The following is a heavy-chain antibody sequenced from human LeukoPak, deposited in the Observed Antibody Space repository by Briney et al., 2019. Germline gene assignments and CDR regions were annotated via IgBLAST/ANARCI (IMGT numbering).Heavy chain of an antibody. D-gene: IGHD6-13*01. J-gene: IGHJ3*02. CDR3: ARGVIAAALDAFDI. CDR1: GFTFSSYG. Sequence: PGGSLRLSCAASGFTFSSYGMSWVRQAPGKGLEWVSTISSSGGSTYYADSVKGRFTISRDNSKNTLYLQMGSLRAEDMAVYYCARGVIAAALDAFDIWGQGTMVTVSS. CDR2: ISSSGGST. V-gene: IGHV3-23*01.